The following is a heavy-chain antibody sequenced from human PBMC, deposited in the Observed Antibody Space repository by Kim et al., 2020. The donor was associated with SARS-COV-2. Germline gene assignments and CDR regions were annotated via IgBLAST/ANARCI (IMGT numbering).Heavy chain of an antibody. V-gene: IGHV1-3*01. D-gene: IGHD1-1*01. J-gene: IGHJ3*02. Sequence: ASVKVSCKASGYTFTSYAMHWVRQAPGQRLEWMGWINAGNGNTKYSQKFQGRVTITRDTSASTAYMELSSLRSEDTAVYYCATCLTTFWNDDAFDIWGQGTMVTVSS. CDR2: INAGNGNT. CDR3: ATCLTTFWNDDAFDI. CDR1: GYTFTSYA.